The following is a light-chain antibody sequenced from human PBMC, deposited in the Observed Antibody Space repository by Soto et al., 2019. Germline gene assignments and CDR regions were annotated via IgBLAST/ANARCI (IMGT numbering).Light chain of an antibody. V-gene: IGLV2-14*01. CDR3: CSYTSLSTVV. Sequence: QSVLTQPASVSGFPGRSITISCTGTSSDVGGYNHVSWYQHSPGKAPKLILFAVSDRPSGVSHRFSGSKSGNTASLTISGLQAEDEADYYCCSYTSLSTVVFGGGTKVTVL. CDR1: SSDVGGYNH. J-gene: IGLJ2*01. CDR2: AVS.